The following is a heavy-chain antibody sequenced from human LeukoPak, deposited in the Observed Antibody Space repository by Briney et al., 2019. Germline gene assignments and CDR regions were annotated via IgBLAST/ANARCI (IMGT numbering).Heavy chain of an antibody. V-gene: IGHV3-33*01. J-gene: IGHJ4*02. CDR3: ARGAQAVAASLDY. D-gene: IGHD6-19*01. Sequence: GGSLRLSCAASGFTFSSYGMHWVRQPPGKGREWVAMIWYDGSNKYYVDSVKGRFTISRDNSRNTVYLQMNSLRAEDSAVYYCARGAQAVAASLDYWGQGTLVTVSS. CDR2: IWYDGSNK. CDR1: GFTFSSYG.